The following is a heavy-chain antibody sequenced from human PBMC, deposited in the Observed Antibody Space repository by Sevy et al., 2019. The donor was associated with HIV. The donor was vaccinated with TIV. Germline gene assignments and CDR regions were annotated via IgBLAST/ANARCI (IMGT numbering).Heavy chain of an antibody. V-gene: IGHV4-38-2*02. J-gene: IGHJ6*03. CDR3: ARDPQDDSSGYSQKYYYYYMDV. CDR2: IYHSGST. D-gene: IGHD3-22*01. CDR1: GYSISSGYY. Sequence: SETLSLTCAVSGYSISSGYYWGWIRQPPGKGLEWIGSIYHSGSTYYNPSLKSRVTISVDKSKNQFSLKLSSVTAADTAVYYCARDPQDDSSGYSQKYYYYYMDVWGKGTTVTVSS.